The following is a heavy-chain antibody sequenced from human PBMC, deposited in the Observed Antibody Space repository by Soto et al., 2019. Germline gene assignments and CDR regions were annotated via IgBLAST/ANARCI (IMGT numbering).Heavy chain of an antibody. CDR1: GGSFSGYH. CDR2: INHTGHV. J-gene: IGHJ3*02. Sequence: QVQLQQWGAGLLKPSETLSLTCGVYGGSFSGYHWSWIRQTPGKGLEWIGQINHTGHVNYNPSLKSRVTLSIVSPTQQISLRLSSVTAADTAAYYRARSLMWLDLTGSFDTWGQGTTATVSS. CDR3: ARSLMWLDLTGSFDT. V-gene: IGHV4-34*02. D-gene: IGHD3-9*01.